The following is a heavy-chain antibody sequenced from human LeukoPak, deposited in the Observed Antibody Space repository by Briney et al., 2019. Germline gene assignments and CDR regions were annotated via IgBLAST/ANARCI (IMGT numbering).Heavy chain of an antibody. Sequence: GESLKISCKGSGYRFTTFWIAWVRQMPGKGLEWMGIIYPGDSDTRNSPSIQGQVTISVDKSISTAYLQWSSLKASDTAMYYCARRDGDGQKFFDYWGQGTLVTVSS. J-gene: IGHJ4*02. V-gene: IGHV5-51*01. CDR1: GYRFTTFW. D-gene: IGHD5-24*01. CDR2: IYPGDSDT. CDR3: ARRDGDGQKFFDY.